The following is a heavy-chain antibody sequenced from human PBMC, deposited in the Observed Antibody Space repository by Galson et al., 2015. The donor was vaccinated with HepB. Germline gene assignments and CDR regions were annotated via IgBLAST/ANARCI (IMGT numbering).Heavy chain of an antibody. CDR1: GFTFSDPH. J-gene: IGHJ4*02. V-gene: IGHV3-72*01. CDR2: IRNKANGHTT. Sequence: SLRLSCAGSGFTFSDPHMDWVRQAPGKGLEWVGRIRNKANGHTTEYAASVRGRFTVSRDDSKNSVYLQMNSLKIEDTAVYYCARGTVGMFGFDYWGQGALVTVSS. CDR3: ARGTVGMFGFDY. D-gene: IGHD3-10*02.